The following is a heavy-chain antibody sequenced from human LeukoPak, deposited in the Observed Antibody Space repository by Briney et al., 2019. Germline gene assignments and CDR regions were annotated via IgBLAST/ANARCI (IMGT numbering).Heavy chain of an antibody. V-gene: IGHV3-30*02. CDR3: ARDQRMTYYYDSSGWY. CDR1: GFTFSSYG. Sequence: GGSLRLSCAASGFTFSSYGMRWVRQAPGKGLEWVAFIRYDGSNKYYADSVKGRFTISRDNAKNSLYLQMNSLRAEDTAVYYCARDQRMTYYYDSSGWYWGQGTLVTVSS. CDR2: IRYDGSNK. D-gene: IGHD3-22*01. J-gene: IGHJ4*02.